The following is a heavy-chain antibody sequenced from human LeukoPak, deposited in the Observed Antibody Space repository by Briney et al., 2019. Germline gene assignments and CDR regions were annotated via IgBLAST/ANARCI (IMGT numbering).Heavy chain of an antibody. V-gene: IGHV4-38-2*01. Sequence: PSETLSLTCAVSGYSISSGYYWGGIRQPPGKGLEWIGSIYHSGSTYYNPSLQSRVPISVDTSTNQFSLKLSSVTAADTAVYYCARRRLSGVPAATNHDAFDIWGQGTMVTVSS. D-gene: IGHD2-2*01. J-gene: IGHJ3*02. CDR1: GYSISSGYY. CDR2: IYHSGST. CDR3: ARRRLSGVPAATNHDAFDI.